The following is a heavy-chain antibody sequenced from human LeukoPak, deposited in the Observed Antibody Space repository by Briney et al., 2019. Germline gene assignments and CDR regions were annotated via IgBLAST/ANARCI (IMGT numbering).Heavy chain of an antibody. Sequence: ASVKVSCKTSGYTFSDHDINWVRQATGQGLEWMGWMNPESGNADYVHKFQGRVTMTRDTSISTAYMELSRLRSDDTAVYYCARDPREVYYGMDVWGQGTTVTVSS. CDR2: MNPESGNA. CDR1: GYTFSDHD. CDR3: ARDPREVYYGMDV. V-gene: IGHV1-8*01. J-gene: IGHJ6*02.